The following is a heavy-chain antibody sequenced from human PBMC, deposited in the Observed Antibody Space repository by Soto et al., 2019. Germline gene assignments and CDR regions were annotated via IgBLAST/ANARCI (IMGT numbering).Heavy chain of an antibody. CDR3: ASGEVVVAATQYYYYYGMDV. J-gene: IGHJ6*02. D-gene: IGHD2-15*01. CDR1: CGSIISYY. Sequence: SDTLYLTCTVSCGSIISYYWSWIRQPAGEGLEWIGRIYTSGSTNYNPSLKSRVTMSVDTSKNQFSLKLSSVTAADTAVYYCASGEVVVAATQYYYYYGMDVWGQGTTVTVSS. CDR2: IYTSGST. V-gene: IGHV4-4*07.